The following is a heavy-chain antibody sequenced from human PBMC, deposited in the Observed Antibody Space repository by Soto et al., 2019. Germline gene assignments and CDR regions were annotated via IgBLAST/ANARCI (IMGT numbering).Heavy chain of an antibody. CDR2: IYWDDDR. CDR1: GFSLSTTTVG. CDR3: AHRRRYYDSSGYYYLDY. Sequence: SGPTLVNPTQTLTLTCTLSGFSLSTTTVGVGWIRQPPGKALEWLALIYWDDDRRYIPSLKSRLTITKDTSKNQVVLTMTNTDPVDTATYYCAHRRRYYDSSGYYYLDYWGQGTLVTVSS. J-gene: IGHJ4*02. D-gene: IGHD3-22*01. V-gene: IGHV2-5*02.